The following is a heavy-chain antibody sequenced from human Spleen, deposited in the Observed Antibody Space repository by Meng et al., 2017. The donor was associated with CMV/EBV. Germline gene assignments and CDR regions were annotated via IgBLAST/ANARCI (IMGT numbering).Heavy chain of an antibody. J-gene: IGHJ4*02. Sequence: SETLSLTCTVSGGSTSSYYWSWIRQPPGKGLEWIGYIYDSGSTNYNPSLKSRVTLSVDTSKNQFSLNLTSVTAADTAVYYCARGMGFWSGPRDYFDYWGQGTLVTVSS. D-gene: IGHD3-3*01. V-gene: IGHV4-59*01. CDR2: IYDSGST. CDR3: ARGMGFWSGPRDYFDY. CDR1: GGSTSSYY.